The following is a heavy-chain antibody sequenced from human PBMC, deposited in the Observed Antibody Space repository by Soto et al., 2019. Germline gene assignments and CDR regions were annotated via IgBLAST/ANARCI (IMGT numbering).Heavy chain of an antibody. D-gene: IGHD3-22*01. J-gene: IGHJ4*02. Sequence: QVKVVQSGAEVKKPGASIKVSCKASGYSFATSGMTWVRQAPGQGFEWVGWISAYNGNSNYDQNLQDRVTMTTDTSTTTAYLELRNLRSDDSAVYYCARAGQYYDASGYANWGQGTLVTVSS. V-gene: IGHV1-18*01. CDR1: GYSFATSG. CDR2: ISAYNGNS. CDR3: ARAGQYYDASGYAN.